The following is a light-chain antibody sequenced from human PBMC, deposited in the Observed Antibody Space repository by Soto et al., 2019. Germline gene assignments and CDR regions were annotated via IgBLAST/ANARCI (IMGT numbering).Light chain of an antibody. CDR2: KAS. J-gene: IGKJ1*01. CDR1: QSISSW. Sequence: DIQMTQSPSTLSASVGDRVTITCRASQSISSWLAWYQQKPGKAPKLLIYKASSLETGVPSRFSGSGSGTEFTLIISSLQPDDFASDYCQQYGSSCPWTFGQGTKVEIK. V-gene: IGKV1-5*03. CDR3: QQYGSSCPWT.